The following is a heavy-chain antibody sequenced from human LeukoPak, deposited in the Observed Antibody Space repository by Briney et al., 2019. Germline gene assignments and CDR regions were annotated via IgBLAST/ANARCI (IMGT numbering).Heavy chain of an antibody. Sequence: ASVKVSCKASGYTFTSYDINWVRQATGQGLEWMGWMNPNSGNTGYAQKFQGRVTMTRNTSISTAYMELSSLRSEDTAVYYCARDGLLRRRDNNWFDPWGQGTLVTVSS. CDR1: GYTFTSYD. V-gene: IGHV1-8*01. J-gene: IGHJ5*02. CDR3: ARDGLLRRRDNNWFDP. CDR2: MNPNSGNT. D-gene: IGHD1-26*01.